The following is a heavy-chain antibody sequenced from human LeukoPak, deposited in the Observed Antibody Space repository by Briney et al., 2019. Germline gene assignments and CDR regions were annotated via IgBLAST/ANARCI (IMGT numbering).Heavy chain of an antibody. J-gene: IGHJ4*02. CDR2: VNPNTGGT. D-gene: IGHD3-16*01. CDR3: ARQKLGDFRAFDH. CDR1: GYTFTGYY. Sequence: APVKVSCKASGYTFTGYYLHWVRQAPGQGLEWMGWVNPNTGGTHLPQKFQGSVTMTRDTAISTVYMELNRLRFDDTAVYYCARQKLGDFRAFDHWDQGTLVTVSS. V-gene: IGHV1-2*02.